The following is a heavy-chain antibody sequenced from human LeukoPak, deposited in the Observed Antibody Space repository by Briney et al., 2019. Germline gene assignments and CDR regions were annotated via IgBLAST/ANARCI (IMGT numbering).Heavy chain of an antibody. CDR3: ARGVVVVPAAIGGDYYYYFMDV. J-gene: IGHJ6*03. V-gene: IGHV1-2*02. D-gene: IGHD2-2*01. CDR1: GYTFTGYY. Sequence: ASVKVSCKASGYTFTGYYMHWVRQAPGQGLEWMGWINPNSGGTNYAQKFQGRVTMTRDTSISTAYMELSRLRSDDTAVYYCARGVVVVPAAIGGDYYYYFMDVWGKGTTVTVSS. CDR2: INPNSGGT.